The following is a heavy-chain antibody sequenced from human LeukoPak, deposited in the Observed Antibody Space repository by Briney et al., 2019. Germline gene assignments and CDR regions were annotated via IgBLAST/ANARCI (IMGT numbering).Heavy chain of an antibody. CDR3: AVHYDILTGLDY. J-gene: IGHJ4*02. V-gene: IGHV3-20*04. CDR1: GFIFDHYG. CDR2: INWSGCSK. Sequence: GGSLRLSCAACGFIFDHYGMSWVRQAPGKGLEGVSGINWSGCSKGYADSMKGRFTISRDKSKNTLYLQMNSLRAEDTAVYYCAVHYDILTGLDYWGQGTLVTVSS. D-gene: IGHD3-9*01.